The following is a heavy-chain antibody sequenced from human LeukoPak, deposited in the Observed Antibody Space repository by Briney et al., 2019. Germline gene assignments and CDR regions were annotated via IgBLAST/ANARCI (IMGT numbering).Heavy chain of an antibody. CDR2: IYYSGST. Sequence: SETLSLTCTVSGGSISSSSYYWGWIRQPPGKGLEWIGSIYYSGSTYYNPSLKSRVTISVDTSKNRFSLKLSSVTAADTAVYYCARHKGMMGGFNTDYDILTGYYKGNWFDPWGQGTLVTVSS. J-gene: IGHJ5*02. CDR3: ARHKGMMGGFNTDYDILTGYYKGNWFDP. D-gene: IGHD3-9*01. CDR1: GGSISSSSYY. V-gene: IGHV4-39*01.